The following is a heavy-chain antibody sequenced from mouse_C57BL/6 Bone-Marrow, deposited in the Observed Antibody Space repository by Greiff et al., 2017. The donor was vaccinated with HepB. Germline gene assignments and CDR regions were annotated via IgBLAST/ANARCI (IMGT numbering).Heavy chain of an antibody. CDR2: IDPSDSYT. CDR3: ASHYYGSSYWYFDV. J-gene: IGHJ1*03. CDR1: GYTFTSYW. Sequence: QVQLQQPGAELVMPGASVKLSCKASGYTFTSYWMHWVKQRPGQGLEWIGEIDPSDSYTNYNQKFKGKSTLTVDKSSSTAYMQLSSLTYEDSAVYYCASHYYGSSYWYFDVWGTGTTVTVSS. D-gene: IGHD1-1*01. V-gene: IGHV1-69*01.